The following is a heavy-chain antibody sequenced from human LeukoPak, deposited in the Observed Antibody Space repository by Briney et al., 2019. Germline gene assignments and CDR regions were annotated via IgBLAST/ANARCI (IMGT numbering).Heavy chain of an antibody. CDR2: IYYSGST. D-gene: IGHD3-9*01. CDR1: GGSISSSSYY. Sequence: PSETLSLTCTVSGGSISSSSYYWGWIRQPPGKGLEWIGSIYYSGSTYYNPSLKSRVTISVDTSKNQFSLKLSSVTAADSAVYYCARARQLRYFDWLLYGDWYYYYYYMDVWGKGTTVTISS. V-gene: IGHV4-39*01. CDR3: ARARQLRYFDWLLYGDWYYYYYYMDV. J-gene: IGHJ6*03.